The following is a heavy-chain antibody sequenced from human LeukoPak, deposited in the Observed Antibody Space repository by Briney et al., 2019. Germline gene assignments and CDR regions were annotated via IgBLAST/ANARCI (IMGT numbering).Heavy chain of an antibody. CDR1: GGTFGSYS. Sequence: SVTVSCKASGGTFGSYSITWVRQTPGQGLEWMGGIIPMFDKTNYAQEFLGRLTITADESTTTAYMGLNSLGSQDTGIYYCAREAAYSGSSSQASFYFDYWGQGTLVTVSS. CDR2: IIPMFDKT. J-gene: IGHJ4*02. D-gene: IGHD6-6*01. CDR3: AREAAYSGSSSQASFYFDY. V-gene: IGHV1-69*13.